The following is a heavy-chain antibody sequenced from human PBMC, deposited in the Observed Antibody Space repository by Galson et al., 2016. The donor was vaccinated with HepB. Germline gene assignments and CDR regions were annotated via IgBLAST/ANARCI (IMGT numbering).Heavy chain of an antibody. D-gene: IGHD3-10*01. CDR1: GFTFGSFA. CDR2: ISGRGDRI. Sequence: SLRLSCAASGFTFGSFAMSWVRRVPGKGLEWVSAISGRGDRIRYAESVKGRFIISRDNSKNTLDVEMKNLRVEDTAVYYCAKEGWFGELLYGHFDFWGQGTLVTVSS. J-gene: IGHJ4*02. V-gene: IGHV3-23*01. CDR3: AKEGWFGELLYGHFDF.